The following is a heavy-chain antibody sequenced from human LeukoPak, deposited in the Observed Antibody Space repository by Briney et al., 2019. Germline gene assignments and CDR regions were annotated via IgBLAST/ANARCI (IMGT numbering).Heavy chain of an antibody. J-gene: IGHJ4*02. CDR3: STPVTALTY. CDR2: IRGKDNTYAT. V-gene: IGHV3-73*01. D-gene: IGHD4-17*01. Sequence: GGSLRLSCAASGFNFSASAIHWVRQASGKGLEWVGRIRGKDNTYATDYAGSVKGRFTISRDDSKNTAYLQMNSLKTDDTAVYYCSTPVTALTYWGQGTLVTVSS. CDR1: GFNFSASA.